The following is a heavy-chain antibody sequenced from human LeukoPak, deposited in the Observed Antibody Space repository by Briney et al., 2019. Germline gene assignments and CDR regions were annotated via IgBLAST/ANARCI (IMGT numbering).Heavy chain of an antibody. CDR2: INPNSGGT. V-gene: IGHV1-2*02. D-gene: IGHD3-22*01. CDR3: ARSHNYYDNDAYYAY. J-gene: IGHJ4*02. CDR1: GYTFTGHY. Sequence: GASVKVSCKASGYTFTGHYIYWVRQAPGQGLEWMGWINPNSGGTDYAQRFQGRVTMTRDRSINTAYLELSSLRSDDTAVYYCARSHNYYDNDAYYAYWGQGTLVTVSS.